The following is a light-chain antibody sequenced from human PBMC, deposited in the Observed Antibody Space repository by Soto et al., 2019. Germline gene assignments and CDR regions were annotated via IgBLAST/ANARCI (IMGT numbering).Light chain of an antibody. CDR2: AAS. CDR3: QQSYNSPQT. CDR1: QTIMTY. J-gene: IGKJ1*01. Sequence: DIQMTQSPSSLSASVVDEVTITCRASQTIMTYLNWYQLKPGKPPRLLIYAASSLQSGVPSRFSGSGSGTDFTLTISSLQPEDFATYSCQQSYNSPQTFGQGTKV. V-gene: IGKV1-39*01.